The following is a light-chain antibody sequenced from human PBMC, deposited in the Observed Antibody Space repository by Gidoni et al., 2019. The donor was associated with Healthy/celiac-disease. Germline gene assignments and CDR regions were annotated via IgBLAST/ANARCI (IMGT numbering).Light chain of an antibody. Sequence: DIQMTQSPSSLSASVGDRVTITCRASQSISSYLNWYQQKPGTAPKLLIYAASSLHSGVPSRFSGSGCWTDFTLIISRLPPEDFATYYRQQSYSTPGTFGPGTKVEIK. CDR2: AAS. J-gene: IGKJ1*01. CDR3: QQSYSTPGT. CDR1: QSISSY. V-gene: IGKV1-39*01.